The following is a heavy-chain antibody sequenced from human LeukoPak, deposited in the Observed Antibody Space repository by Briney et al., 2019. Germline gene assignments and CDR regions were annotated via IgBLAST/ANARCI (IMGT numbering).Heavy chain of an antibody. Sequence: GGSLRLPCAASGFTFSSYSMNWVRQAPGKGLEWVSSISSSSSYIYYADSVKGRFTISRDNAKNSLYLQMNSLRAEDTAVYYCARDLGDGYTIDYWGQGTLVTVSS. J-gene: IGHJ4*02. CDR2: ISSSSSYI. D-gene: IGHD5-24*01. V-gene: IGHV3-21*01. CDR3: ARDLGDGYTIDY. CDR1: GFTFSSYS.